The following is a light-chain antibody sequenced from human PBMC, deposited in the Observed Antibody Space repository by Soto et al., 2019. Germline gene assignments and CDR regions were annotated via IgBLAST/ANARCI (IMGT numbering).Light chain of an antibody. CDR3: QSYDSSLSGYV. Sequence: QSVLTQPPSVSGAPGQRVTISCTGSSSNIGASYEVHWYQQLPGRAPKLLIYGNNNRPSGVPDRFSGSKSGTSGSLAITGLQAEDEADYYCQSYDSSLSGYVFGTGTKLPVL. CDR2: GNN. CDR1: SSNIGASYE. J-gene: IGLJ1*01. V-gene: IGLV1-40*01.